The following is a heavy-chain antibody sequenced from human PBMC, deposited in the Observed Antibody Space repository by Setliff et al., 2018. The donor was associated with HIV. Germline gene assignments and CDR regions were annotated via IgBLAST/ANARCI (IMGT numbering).Heavy chain of an antibody. CDR1: GGSFGDYH. CDR3: ARDRHYSGLGSYGP. V-gene: IGHV4-4*07. CDR2: IFRSGTT. D-gene: IGHD3-10*01. Sequence: SETLSLTCTPSGGSFGDYHWSWIRQPAGRGLEWIGRIFRSGTTDYKFSLKSRVTISIDTSRNQFSLRLTSVTAEDTAVYYCARDRHYSGLGSYGPWGPGTLVTV. J-gene: IGHJ5*02.